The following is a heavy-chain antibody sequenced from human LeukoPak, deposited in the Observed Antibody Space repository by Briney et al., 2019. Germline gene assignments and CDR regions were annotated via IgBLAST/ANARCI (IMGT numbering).Heavy chain of an antibody. V-gene: IGHV3-23*01. CDR2: ISDTGDST. Sequence: GGSLRPSCAASGFMFRGYAMSWVRQAPGKGLEWVSAISDTGDSTYYADSVKGRFTISRDNSKNTLYLQMNSLRVEDTALYFSAKTYYYLSGSLPEDYWGQGALVTVSS. CDR3: AKTYYYLSGSLPEDY. CDR1: GFMFRGYA. J-gene: IGHJ4*02. D-gene: IGHD3-10*01.